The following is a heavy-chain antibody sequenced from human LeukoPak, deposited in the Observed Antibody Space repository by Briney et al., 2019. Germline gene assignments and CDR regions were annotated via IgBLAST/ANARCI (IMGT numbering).Heavy chain of an antibody. CDR3: AKDNPVLEY. V-gene: IGHV3-30*18. CDR2: ISKDENNK. CDR1: GFSFSTFG. J-gene: IGHJ4*02. Sequence: PGGSLRLSCAASGFSFSTFGMHWVRQTPGKGLEWVSHISKDENNKYYVDSVKAGFTISRDTTNNTLFLQMNSLRVEDTAVYYCAKDNPVLEYWGQGTLVTVSS.